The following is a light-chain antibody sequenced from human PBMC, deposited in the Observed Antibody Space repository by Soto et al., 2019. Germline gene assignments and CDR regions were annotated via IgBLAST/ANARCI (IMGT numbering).Light chain of an antibody. CDR3: QQEESYPRT. CDR1: QSISNW. Sequence: DIQMTQSPSTLPASVGDRVTITCRASQSISNWLAWYQQKPGKAPKFLIYDVSTLESGVPSRFSGSGSGTEFTPTIRSLQTDDFATYFGQQEESYPRTFVHGTTVGIK. CDR2: DVS. V-gene: IGKV1-5*01. J-gene: IGKJ1*01.